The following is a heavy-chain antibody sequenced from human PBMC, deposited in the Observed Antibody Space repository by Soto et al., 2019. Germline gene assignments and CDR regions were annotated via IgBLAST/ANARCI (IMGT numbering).Heavy chain of an antibody. Sequence: PGGSLRLSCAASGFTFSSYAMSWVRQAPGKGLEWVSAISGSGGSTYYADSVKGRFTISRDNSKNTLYLQMNSLRAEDTAVYYCAKDSPYGDPTRSKYYFDYWGQGTLVTVSS. CDR3: AKDSPYGDPTRSKYYFDY. CDR1: GFTFSSYA. D-gene: IGHD4-17*01. J-gene: IGHJ4*02. V-gene: IGHV3-23*01. CDR2: ISGSGGST.